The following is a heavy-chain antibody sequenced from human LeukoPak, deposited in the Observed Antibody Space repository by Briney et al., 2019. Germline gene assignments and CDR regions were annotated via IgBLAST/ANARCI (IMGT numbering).Heavy chain of an antibody. CDR1: GGSFSGYY. CDR3: ARGLPPHYDSWSGYYGSHGMDV. J-gene: IGHJ6*02. Sequence: SSETLSLTCAVYGGSFSGYYWSWIRQPPGKGLEWIGEINHSGSTNYNPSLKSRVTISVDTSKNQFSLKLSSVTAADTAVYYCARGLPPHYDSWSGYYGSHGMDVWGQGTTVTVSS. CDR2: INHSGST. V-gene: IGHV4-34*01. D-gene: IGHD3-3*01.